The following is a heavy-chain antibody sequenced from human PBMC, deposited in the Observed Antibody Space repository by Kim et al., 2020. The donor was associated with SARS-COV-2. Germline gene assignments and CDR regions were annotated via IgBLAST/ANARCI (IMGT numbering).Heavy chain of an antibody. CDR3: ARGYSYFDF. V-gene: IGHV3-74*01. CDR1: GFTFSTYW. J-gene: IGHJ4*02. Sequence: GGSLRLSCAASGFTFSTYWMHWVRHAPGKGLVWVSRIDSGGSSTNYADSVKGRFTISRDNAKDTLYLQMNSLRAEDTAVYYCARGYSYFDFWGQGTLVTV. CDR2: IDSGGSST. D-gene: IGHD5-18*01.